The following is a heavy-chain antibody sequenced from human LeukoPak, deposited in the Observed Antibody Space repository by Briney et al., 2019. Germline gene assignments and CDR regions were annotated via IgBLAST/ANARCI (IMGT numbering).Heavy chain of an antibody. D-gene: IGHD3-3*01. J-gene: IGHJ4*02. Sequence: SETLSLTCTVSGGSISSYYWSWIRQPAGKGLEWIGRIYTSGSTNYNPSLKSRVTISVDTSKNQFSLKLSSVTAADTAVYYCARGPCYDFWSGYYRNPYYFDYWGQGTLVTVSS. V-gene: IGHV4-4*07. CDR3: ARGPCYDFWSGYYRNPYYFDY. CDR2: IYTSGST. CDR1: GGSISSYY.